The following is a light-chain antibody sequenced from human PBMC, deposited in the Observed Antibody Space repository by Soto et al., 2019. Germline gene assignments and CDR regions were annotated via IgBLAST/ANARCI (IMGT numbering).Light chain of an antibody. Sequence: EIVLTQSPGTLSSSPGERATLSCRASQSVSSSYLAWYQQKPGQAPRLLIYGASSRATGIPDRFSGSGSGTDFTLTISRLEPEDFAVYYCQQYGSSVTFGQGTKVEIK. CDR3: QQYGSSVT. CDR2: GAS. CDR1: QSVSSSY. V-gene: IGKV3-20*01. J-gene: IGKJ1*01.